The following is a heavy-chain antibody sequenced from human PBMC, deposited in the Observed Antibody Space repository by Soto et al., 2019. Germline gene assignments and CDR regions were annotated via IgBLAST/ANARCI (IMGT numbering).Heavy chain of an antibody. Sequence: GEYLKISCKGSGYNFAGYWIAWVRQMPGKGLELMGIIYPSDSDTRYRPSFQGQVTISADKSISSAYLQWNSLRASDTAMYYCARGGVSTRTFDSWGQGPPVSVSS. CDR3: ARGGVSTRTFDS. V-gene: IGHV5-51*01. D-gene: IGHD1-1*01. J-gene: IGHJ4*02. CDR2: IYPSDSDT. CDR1: GYNFAGYW.